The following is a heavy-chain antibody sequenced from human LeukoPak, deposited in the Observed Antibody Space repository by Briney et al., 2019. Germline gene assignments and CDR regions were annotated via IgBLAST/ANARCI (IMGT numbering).Heavy chain of an antibody. J-gene: IGHJ6*02. V-gene: IGHV4-31*03. CDR2: LSYSGST. D-gene: IGHD3-10*01. Sequence: PSQTLSLTCTVSGDSIGSSGYHWSWIRQHPEKGLEWIGYLSYSGSTYYNPSLKSRVSISVDKSTNQLSLKLSSVTAADTAVYYCATTRVRGVIRNLGLDVWGQGTTVTVSS. CDR1: GDSIGSSGYH. CDR3: ATTRVRGVIRNLGLDV.